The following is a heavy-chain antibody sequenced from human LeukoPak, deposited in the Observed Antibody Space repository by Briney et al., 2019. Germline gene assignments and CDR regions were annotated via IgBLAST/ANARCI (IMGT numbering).Heavy chain of an antibody. CDR1: GGSISSGDYY. J-gene: IGHJ4*02. CDR3: ARVGYDSSGRTSPNTFDY. Sequence: SQTLSLTCTVSGGSISSGDYYWSWIRQPPGKGLEWIGYIYYSGSTYYNPSLKSRVTISVDTSKNQFSLKLSSVTAADTAVYYCARVGYDSSGRTSPNTFDYWGQGTLVTVSS. CDR2: IYYSGST. V-gene: IGHV4-30-4*01. D-gene: IGHD3-22*01.